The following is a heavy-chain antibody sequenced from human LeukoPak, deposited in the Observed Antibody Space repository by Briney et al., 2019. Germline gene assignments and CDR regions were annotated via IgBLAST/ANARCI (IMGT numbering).Heavy chain of an antibody. J-gene: IGHJ4*02. CDR2: INPNSGGT. D-gene: IGHD1-14*01. V-gene: IGHV1-2*02. CDR3: ARARYNWNHQIGY. CDR1: GYTFTDYY. Sequence: ASVKVSCKASGYTFTDYYMHWVRQAPGQGLEWMGWINPNSGGTNYAQKFQGRVTMTRDTSISTAYMELSRLRSDDTAVYYCARARYNWNHQIGYWGQGTLVTVSS.